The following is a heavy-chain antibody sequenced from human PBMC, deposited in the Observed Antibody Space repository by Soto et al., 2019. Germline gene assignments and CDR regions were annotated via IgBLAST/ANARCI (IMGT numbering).Heavy chain of an antibody. CDR3: ARATNPKYSYGLLWAFDI. CDR2: IIPIFGTA. CDR1: GGTFTSYA. D-gene: IGHD5-18*01. V-gene: IGHV1-69*01. Sequence: QVQLVQSGAEVKKPGSSVKVSCKASGGTFTSYAISWGRQAPGQGLEWMGGIIPIFGTANYAQKFQGRVTITADESTSTAYMELSSLRSEDTAVYYCARATNPKYSYGLLWAFDIWGQGTMVTVSS. J-gene: IGHJ3*02.